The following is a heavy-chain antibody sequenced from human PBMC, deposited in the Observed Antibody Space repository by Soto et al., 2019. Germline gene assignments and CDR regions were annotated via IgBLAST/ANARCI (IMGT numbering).Heavy chain of an antibody. CDR2: VIPIFGTA. J-gene: IGHJ4*02. V-gene: IGHV1-69*01. CDR3: ARETYCGGDCYSGFDY. CDR1: GGTFSSYA. D-gene: IGHD2-21*02. Sequence: QVQLVQSGAEVKKPGSSVKVSCKASGGTFSSYAISWVRQAPGQGLEWMGGVIPIFGTANYAQKFQGRVTITADESTSTAYMELSSLRSEDTAVYYCARETYCGGDCYSGFDYWGQGTLVTVSS.